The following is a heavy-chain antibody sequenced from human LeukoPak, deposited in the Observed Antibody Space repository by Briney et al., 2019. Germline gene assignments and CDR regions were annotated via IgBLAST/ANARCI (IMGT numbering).Heavy chain of an antibody. Sequence: ASVKVSCKASGYTFTGYYMHWVRQAPGRGLEWMGWINPNSGGTNYAQKFQGRVTMTRDTSISTAYMELSRLRSDDTAVYYCARYSSSWWRWFDPWGQGTLVTVSS. J-gene: IGHJ5*02. D-gene: IGHD6-13*01. CDR2: INPNSGGT. CDR3: ARYSSSWWRWFDP. V-gene: IGHV1-2*02. CDR1: GYTFTGYY.